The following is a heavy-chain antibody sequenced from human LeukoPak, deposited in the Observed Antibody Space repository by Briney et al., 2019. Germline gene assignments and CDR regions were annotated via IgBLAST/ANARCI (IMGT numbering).Heavy chain of an antibody. J-gene: IGHJ4*02. V-gene: IGHV1-24*01. D-gene: IGHD3-3*01. CDR1: GYTLTELS. CDR2: FDPEDGET. Sequence: WASVKVSCKVSGYTLTELSMHWVRQAPGKGLEWMGGFDPEDGETIYAQKFQGRVTMTEDTSTDTAYMELSSLRSEDTAVYYCATYQYPVLRFLEWSLFSFDYWGQGTLVTVSS. CDR3: ATYQYPVLRFLEWSLFSFDY.